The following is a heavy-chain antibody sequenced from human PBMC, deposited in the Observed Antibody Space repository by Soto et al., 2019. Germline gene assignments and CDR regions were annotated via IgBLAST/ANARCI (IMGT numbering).Heavy chain of an antibody. CDR2: INPNGGST. CDR1: GYTFSNYY. CDR3: ARDGWFSALRIPFGLDV. D-gene: IGHD3-3*01. V-gene: IGHV1-46*01. J-gene: IGHJ6*02. Sequence: QVQLVQSGAEVKKPGASVMVSCKASGYTFSNYYIHWVRQAPGQGRESMGIINPNGGSTTYAQKVQGRVTTTRDTSTSTVYMELSSLTSEDTALYYCARDGWFSALRIPFGLDVWGQGTTVTVSS.